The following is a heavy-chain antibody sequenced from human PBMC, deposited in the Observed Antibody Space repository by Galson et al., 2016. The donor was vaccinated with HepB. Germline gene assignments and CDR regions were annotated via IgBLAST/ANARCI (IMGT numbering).Heavy chain of an antibody. CDR2: TFYSGSD. D-gene: IGHD3-10*01. V-gene: IGHV4-31*03. J-gene: IGHJ5*02. Sequence: TLSLTCTVSGGAISRGGYYWSWIRQVPGKGLEWIGYTFYSGSDYYNPSFKNRVTISADTSKNQIYLNMMFATVADTAVYYCPRTFPDLDYYSPGKYFFDTRGQGARVIVSA. CDR3: PRTFPDLDYYSPGKYFFDT. CDR1: GGAISRGGYY.